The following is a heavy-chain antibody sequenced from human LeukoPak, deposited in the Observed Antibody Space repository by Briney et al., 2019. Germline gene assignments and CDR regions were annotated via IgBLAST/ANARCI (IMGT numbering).Heavy chain of an antibody. CDR1: GVTLSSYA. D-gene: IGHD3-22*01. Sequence: PGGSLRLSCAASGVTLSSYAMSWARQAPGKGLEWVSGISSSGSGGNTYYADSVKGRFTISRDSSKNTLFLHMNTLRAEDTAVYYCAKGNYYDSSGYYRYYFDYWGQGTLVTVSS. V-gene: IGHV3-23*01. J-gene: IGHJ4*02. CDR3: AKGNYYDSSGYYRYYFDY. CDR2: ISSSGSGGNT.